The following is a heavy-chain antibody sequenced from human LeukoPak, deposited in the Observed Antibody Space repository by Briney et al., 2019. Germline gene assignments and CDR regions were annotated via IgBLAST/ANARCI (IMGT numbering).Heavy chain of an antibody. J-gene: IGHJ4*02. D-gene: IGHD2-8*01. CDR2: ISSDGSST. Sequence: GGSLSLSCAATGFTFTCNWHWVRQAPGKGLVWVSRISSDGSSTSYADSVKGRFTISRDNAKNTLYLQMNSLRAEDTAVYYCAPIGVGYWGQGTLVTVSS. CDR3: APIGVGY. V-gene: IGHV3-74*01. CDR1: GFTFTCNW.